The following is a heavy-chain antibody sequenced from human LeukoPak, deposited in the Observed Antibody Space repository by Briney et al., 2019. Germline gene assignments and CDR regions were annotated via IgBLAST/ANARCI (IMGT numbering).Heavy chain of an antibody. V-gene: IGHV3-11*04. Sequence: GGSLRLSCAASGFTFNDYWMNWVRQAPGKGLEWVSYISSSGSTIYYADSVKGRFTISRDNAKNSLYLQMNSLRAEDTAVYYCARDLDTAMVSPFVYWGQGTLVTVSS. J-gene: IGHJ4*02. D-gene: IGHD5-18*01. CDR1: GFTFNDYW. CDR2: ISSSGSTI. CDR3: ARDLDTAMVSPFVY.